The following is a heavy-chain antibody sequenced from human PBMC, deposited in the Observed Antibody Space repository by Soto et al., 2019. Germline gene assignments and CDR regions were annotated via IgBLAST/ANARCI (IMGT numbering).Heavy chain of an antibody. CDR1: GFTFSSYS. CDR2: ISSSSSYI. V-gene: IGHV3-21*01. Sequence: GGSLRLSCAASGFTFSSYSMNWVRQPPGQGLEWVSSISSSSSYIYYADSVKGRFTISRDNAKNSLYLQMNSLRAEDTAVYYCARAAIVGAPGNFWFDPWGQGTLVTVSS. J-gene: IGHJ5*02. CDR3: ARAAIVGAPGNFWFDP. D-gene: IGHD1-26*01.